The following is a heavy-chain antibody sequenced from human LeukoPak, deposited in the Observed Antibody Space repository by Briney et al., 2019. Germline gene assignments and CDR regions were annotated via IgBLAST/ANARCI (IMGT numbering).Heavy chain of an antibody. CDR3: ARDGPSGSPYDY. J-gene: IGHJ4*02. CDR1: GFTFVSHA. Sequence: PGGSLRLSCAVSGFTFVSHAMNWVRQAPGKGLEWISFINHYGTIVYYADSVKGRFTISRDNSKNTLYLQMNSLRAEDTAVYYCARDGPSGSPYDYWGQGTLVTVSS. D-gene: IGHD1-26*01. V-gene: IGHV3-48*01. CDR2: INHYGTIV.